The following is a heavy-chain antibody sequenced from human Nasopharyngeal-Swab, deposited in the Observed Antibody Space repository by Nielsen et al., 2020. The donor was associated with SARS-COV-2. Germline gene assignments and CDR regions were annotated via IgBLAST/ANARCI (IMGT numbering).Heavy chain of an antibody. Sequence: WIRQPPGKGLEWVANIKQDGSEKYYVDSVKGRFTISRDNAKNSQYLQMNSLRAEDTAVYYCARVGGIFGVVMGENFDYWGQGALVTVSS. CDR3: ARVGGIFGVVMGENFDY. D-gene: IGHD3-3*02. CDR2: IKQDGSEK. V-gene: IGHV3-7*01. J-gene: IGHJ4*02.